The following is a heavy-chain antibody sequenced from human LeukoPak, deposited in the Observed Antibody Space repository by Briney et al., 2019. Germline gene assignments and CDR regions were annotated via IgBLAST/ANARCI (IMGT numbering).Heavy chain of an antibody. J-gene: IGHJ4*02. CDR2: ISYDGINK. Sequence: PGGSLRLSCAASGFSFTDYAMHWVRQAPGKGLEWVAIISYDGINKFYADSVKGRFTISRDNSRNTLYLQMDSLRAEDMALYYCARRGSGGRSPGPFDYWGQGTLVTVSS. D-gene: IGHD1-26*01. V-gene: IGHV3-30-3*01. CDR1: GFSFTDYA. CDR3: ARRGSGGRSPGPFDY.